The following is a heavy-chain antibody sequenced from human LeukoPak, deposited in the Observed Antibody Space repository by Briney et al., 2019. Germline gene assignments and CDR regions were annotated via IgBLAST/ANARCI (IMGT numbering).Heavy chain of an antibody. Sequence: SETLSLTCAVYGVSFSGYYWSWIRQPPGKGLEWIGEINHSGSTNYNPSLKSRVTISVDTSKNQFSLKLSSVTAADTAVYYCARASGRGNPYNPGDYWGQGTLVTVSS. CDR2: INHSGST. CDR1: GVSFSGYY. CDR3: ARASGRGNPYNPGDY. D-gene: IGHD6-19*01. V-gene: IGHV4-34*01. J-gene: IGHJ4*02.